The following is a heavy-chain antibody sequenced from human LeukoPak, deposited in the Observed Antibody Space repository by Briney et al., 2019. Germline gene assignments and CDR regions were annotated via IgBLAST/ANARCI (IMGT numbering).Heavy chain of an antibody. V-gene: IGHV3-23*01. CDR2: ISGDADNI. D-gene: IGHD1-26*01. CDR1: GFTFSNYG. CDR3: AKNPYENYYYFEY. J-gene: IGHJ4*02. Sequence: GGSLRLSYAASGFTFSNYGMGWVRQGPGKGPEWVAAISGDADNIFYADSAKGRFTISRDNSENTLYLQMNSLRAEDTAVYYCAKNPYENYYYFEYWGQGTLVIVSS.